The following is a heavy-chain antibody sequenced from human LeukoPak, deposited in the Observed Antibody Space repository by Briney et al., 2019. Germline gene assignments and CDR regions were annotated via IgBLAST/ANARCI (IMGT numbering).Heavy chain of an antibody. CDR1: GLTVSSNY. CDR2: IYSGGST. J-gene: IGHJ4*02. V-gene: IGHV3-53*01. Sequence: GGSLRLSCAASGLTVSSNYMSWVRQAPGKGLEWVSVIYSGGSTYYADSVKGRFTISRDNSKNTLYLQMNNLRAEDTAVYYCARDQTCSGGSCYSVTWGQGTLVTVSS. CDR3: ARDQTCSGGSCYSVT. D-gene: IGHD2-15*01.